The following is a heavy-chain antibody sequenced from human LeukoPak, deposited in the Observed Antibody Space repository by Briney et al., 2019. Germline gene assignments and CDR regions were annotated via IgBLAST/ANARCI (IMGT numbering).Heavy chain of an antibody. CDR2: VSGSGTSP. D-gene: IGHD3-22*01. J-gene: IGHJ3*02. CDR1: GFTFSSYG. Sequence: GGSLRLSCAASGFTFSSYGMSWVRQAPGKGLEWVSAVSGSGTSPYYADSVKGRFTISRDNAKNSLFLQMDSLRADDTAVYYCARADSSSYYLVGGFDIWGQGTIVTVSS. V-gene: IGHV3-23*01. CDR3: ARADSSSYYLVGGFDI.